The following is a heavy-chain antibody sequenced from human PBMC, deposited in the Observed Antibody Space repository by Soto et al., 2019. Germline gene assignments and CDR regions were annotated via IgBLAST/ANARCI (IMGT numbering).Heavy chain of an antibody. CDR1: GYTFTNYG. J-gene: IGHJ4*01. CDR2: VSAYKGER. CDR3: SRGTSIPSSGDY. V-gene: IGHV1-18*01. Sequence: QVPLVQSGAEVKKPGASVKVSCKASGYTFTNYGINWVRQAPGQGRGWLGWVSAYKGERRYAQRVQARVIMTTDTSTTTAYMELRSLRSDDTAVYYCSRGTSIPSSGDYWGQGTPVTVSS. D-gene: IGHD2-2*02.